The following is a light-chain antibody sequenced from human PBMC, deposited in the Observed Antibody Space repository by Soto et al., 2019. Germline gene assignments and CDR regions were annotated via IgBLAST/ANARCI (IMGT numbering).Light chain of an antibody. CDR1: STDFVSYNR. J-gene: IGLJ2*01. Sequence: QSVLTQPPSVSGSPGQSVTISCTGTSTDFVSYNRVSWYQQPPGTAPKLIIYEVSNRPSGVSNRFSGSKSGNTASLTISGLQAEDEADYYCSSYTSSSTLVFGGGTQLTVL. V-gene: IGLV2-18*02. CDR2: EVS. CDR3: SSYTSSSTLV.